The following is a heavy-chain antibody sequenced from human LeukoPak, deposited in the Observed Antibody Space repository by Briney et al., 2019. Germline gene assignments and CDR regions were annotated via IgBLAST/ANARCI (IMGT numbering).Heavy chain of an antibody. CDR3: ARDGGDYYGSLPGWFDP. CDR1: GFTFSGYS. V-gene: IGHV3-21*01. Sequence: NPGGSLRLSCAASGFTFSGYSMNWVRQAPGKGLEWVSSISSSSSYIYYADSVKGRFTISRDNAKNSLYLQMNSLRAEDTAVYYCARDGGDYYGSLPGWFDPWGQGTLVTVSS. J-gene: IGHJ5*02. D-gene: IGHD3-10*01. CDR2: ISSSSSYI.